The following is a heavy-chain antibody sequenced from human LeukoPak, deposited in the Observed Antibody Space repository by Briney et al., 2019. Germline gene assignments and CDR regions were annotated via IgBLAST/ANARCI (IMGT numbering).Heavy chain of an antibody. CDR2: ISGGGGST. V-gene: IGHV3-23*01. CDR3: VRVFRDYVEAFDI. J-gene: IGHJ3*02. Sequence: GGSLRLSCAASGFTFSNDAMSWVRQAPGKGLEWVSAISGGGGSTYYADSVKGRFTISRDNARSSLYLQMNNLRAEDTAVYYCVRVFRDYVEAFDIWGQGTMVTVSS. D-gene: IGHD4-17*01. CDR1: GFTFSNDA.